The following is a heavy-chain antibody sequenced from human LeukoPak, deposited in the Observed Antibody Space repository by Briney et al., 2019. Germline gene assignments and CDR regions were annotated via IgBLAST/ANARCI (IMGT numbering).Heavy chain of an antibody. J-gene: IGHJ6*02. D-gene: IGHD2-2*01. Sequence: SETLSLTCTVSGGSISSYYWSWIRQPPGKGLEWVGYIYYSGSTNYNPSLKSRVTISVDTSKNQFSLKLSSVTAADTAVYYCAQGQLVPAAMMGYYYYGMDVWGQGTTVIVSS. CDR2: IYYSGST. CDR1: GGSISSYY. CDR3: AQGQLVPAAMMGYYYYGMDV. V-gene: IGHV4-59*01.